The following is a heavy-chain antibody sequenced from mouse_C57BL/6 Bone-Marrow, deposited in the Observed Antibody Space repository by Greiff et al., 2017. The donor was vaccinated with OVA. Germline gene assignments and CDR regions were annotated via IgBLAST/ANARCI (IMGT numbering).Heavy chain of an antibody. CDR3: ARDYYGSSALDY. V-gene: IGHV5-4*01. CDR1: GFTFSSYA. CDR2: ISDGGSYT. Sequence: EVKLMESGGGLVKPGGSLKLSCAASGFTFSSYAMSWVRQTPEKRLEWVATISDGGSYTYYPDNVKGRFTISRDNAKNNLYLQMSHLKSEDTAMYYCARDYYGSSALDYWGQGTTLTVSS. J-gene: IGHJ2*01. D-gene: IGHD1-1*01.